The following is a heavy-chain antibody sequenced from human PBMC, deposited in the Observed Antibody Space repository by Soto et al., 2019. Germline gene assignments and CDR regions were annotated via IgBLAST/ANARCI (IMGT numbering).Heavy chain of an antibody. CDR2: ISWNSGRI. CDR3: AKSPSYYGDFDY. J-gene: IGHJ4*02. V-gene: IGHV3-9*01. D-gene: IGHD4-17*01. CDR1: GFTFDDYA. Sequence: EVQLVESWGGLVQPGRSLRLSCAGSGFTFDDYAMHWVRQAPGKGLEWVSGISWNSGRIGYADSVKGRFTISRDNAKNSLYLQMNSLRAEDTALYYCAKSPSYYGDFDYWGQGTLVTVSS.